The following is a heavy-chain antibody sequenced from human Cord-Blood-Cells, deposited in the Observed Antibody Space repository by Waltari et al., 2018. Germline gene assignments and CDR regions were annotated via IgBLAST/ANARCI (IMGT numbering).Heavy chain of an antibody. D-gene: IGHD6-6*01. V-gene: IGHV4-59*01. J-gene: IGHJ4*02. CDR3: ARDGRQLGFAFDY. Sequence: QVQLQESGPGLVKPSETLSLTCTVSGGSISSYYWSWIRQPPGKGLEWIGYIYYSGSTNYNPSLKSRVTISVDTSKNQFSLKLSSVTAVDTAVYYCARDGRQLGFAFDYWGQGTLVTVSS. CDR1: GGSISSYY. CDR2: IYYSGST.